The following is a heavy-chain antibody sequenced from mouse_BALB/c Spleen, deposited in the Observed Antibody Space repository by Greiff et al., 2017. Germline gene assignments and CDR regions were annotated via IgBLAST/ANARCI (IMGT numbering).Heavy chain of an antibody. CDR2: INPSTGYT. CDR3: ARADGDDYPWFAY. V-gene: IGHV1-4*01. CDR1: GYTFTNYW. Sequence: QVQLQQSGAELVRPGTSVKISCKASGYTFTNYWLGWVKQRPGQGLEWIGYINPSTGYTEYNQKFKDKATLTADKSSSTAYMQLSSLTSEDSAVYYCARADGDDYPWFAYWGQGTLVTVSA. J-gene: IGHJ3*01. D-gene: IGHD2-4*01.